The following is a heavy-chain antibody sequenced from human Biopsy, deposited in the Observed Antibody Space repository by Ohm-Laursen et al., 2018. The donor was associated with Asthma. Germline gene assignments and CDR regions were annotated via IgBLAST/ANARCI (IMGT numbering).Heavy chain of an antibody. CDR3: ARAQDYYDSRGYYRSFDY. CDR2: IYYSGST. D-gene: IGHD3-22*01. CDR1: YGSITSGGYY. V-gene: IGHV4-31*03. Sequence: TLPLTCPVSYGSITSGGYYWTWIRQHPGKGLEWIGFIYYSGSTYYNPSLKSRVSISIDTSKNQFSLKLSSVTAADTAVYYCARAQDYYDSRGYYRSFDYWGQGTLVTVSS. J-gene: IGHJ4*02.